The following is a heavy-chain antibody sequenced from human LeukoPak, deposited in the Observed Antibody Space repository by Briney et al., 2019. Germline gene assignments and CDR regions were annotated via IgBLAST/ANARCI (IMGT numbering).Heavy chain of an antibody. D-gene: IGHD3-22*01. CDR2: ISGSGGST. CDR1: GFTFSSYA. V-gene: IGHV3-23*01. CDR3: AKGPYYYDSSGYYY. J-gene: IGHJ4*02. Sequence: GGSLRLTFAASGFTFSSYAISWVRQAPGKGLEWVSAISGSGGSTYYADSVKGRFTISRDNSKNTLYLQMNSLRAEDTAVYYCAKGPYYYDSSGYYYWGQGTLVTVSS.